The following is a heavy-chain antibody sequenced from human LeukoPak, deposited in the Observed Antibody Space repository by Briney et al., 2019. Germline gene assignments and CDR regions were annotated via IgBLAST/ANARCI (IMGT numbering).Heavy chain of an antibody. CDR2: INQGGSEK. CDR3: VPHYFDRSGYYHGY. CDR1: GFTISKYW. Sequence: GGSLRLSCAASGFTISKYWMSWVRQAPGKGLEWVANINQGGSEKDYVDSVKGRFTISRDNAKNSLFLQMNSLRAEDTALYYCVPHYFDRSGYYHGYWGKGTVVSVSS. J-gene: IGHJ4*02. D-gene: IGHD3-22*01. V-gene: IGHV3-7*01.